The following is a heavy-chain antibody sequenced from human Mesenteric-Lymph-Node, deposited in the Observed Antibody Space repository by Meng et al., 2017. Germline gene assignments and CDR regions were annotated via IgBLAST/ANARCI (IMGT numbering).Heavy chain of an antibody. V-gene: IGHV4-34*01. CDR1: GASFIDYY. D-gene: IGHD2-15*01. Sequence: QVQLQQWGAGLLKPSETLSLTCAVYGASFIDYYWSWIRQPPGKGLEWIGEINHSGFTEYNPSLKSRVTISVDTSKKQFSLNMRSVTAADTAVYYCARGGGGYSVDHWGQGTLVTVSS. J-gene: IGHJ4*02. CDR3: ARGGGGYSVDH. CDR2: INHSGFT.